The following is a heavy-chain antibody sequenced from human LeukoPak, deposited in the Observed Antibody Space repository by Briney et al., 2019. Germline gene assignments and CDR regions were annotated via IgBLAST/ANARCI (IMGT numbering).Heavy chain of an antibody. Sequence: QPGGSLRLSCATSGFSFSSNWMSWVRQAPGKGLEWVASMNQDGGSLHYIDSVKGRFTISRDNAKNSLFLQMNSLRAEDTGVYYCASLLGSATQWIYWGQGILVTVSS. CDR1: GFSFSSNW. J-gene: IGHJ4*02. CDR2: MNQDGGSL. V-gene: IGHV3-7*01. D-gene: IGHD3-10*01. CDR3: ASLLGSATQWIY.